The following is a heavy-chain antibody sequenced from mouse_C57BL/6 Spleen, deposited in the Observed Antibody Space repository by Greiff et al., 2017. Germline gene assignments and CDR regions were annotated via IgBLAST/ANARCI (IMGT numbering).Heavy chain of an antibody. CDR2: IYPGSGST. V-gene: IGHV1-55*01. CDR3: AREATMVTPAWFAY. J-gene: IGHJ3*01. CDR1: GYTFTSYW. D-gene: IGHD2-2*01. Sequence: VQLQQPGAELVKPGASVKMSCKASGYTFTSYWLTWVKQRPGQGLEWIGDIYPGSGSTNYNEKFKSKATLTVDTSSSTAYMQLSSLTSEDSAVYYCAREATMVTPAWFAYWGQGTLVTVSA.